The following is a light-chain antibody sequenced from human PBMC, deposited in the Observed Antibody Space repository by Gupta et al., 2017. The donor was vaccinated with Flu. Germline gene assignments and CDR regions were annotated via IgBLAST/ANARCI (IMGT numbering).Light chain of an antibody. V-gene: IGLV1-51*01. Sequence: SSKIGINHVSWYQHFHRTAPKLLIFDNDKHPSGIPDRFSGSKSGTSATLDITGLQAGDEADYYCGTWDSGLRAGVFGGGTKLTVL. J-gene: IGLJ3*02. CDR3: GTWDSGLRAGV. CDR2: DND. CDR1: SSKIGINH.